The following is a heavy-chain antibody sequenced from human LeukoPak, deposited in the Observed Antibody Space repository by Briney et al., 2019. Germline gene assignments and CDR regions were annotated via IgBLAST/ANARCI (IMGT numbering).Heavy chain of an antibody. CDR3: ARSITIRSRGMDV. CDR1: GFTFSSYW. CDR2: IKQDGSEK. V-gene: IGHV3-7*01. Sequence: SGGSLRLSCAASGFTFSSYWMSWVRQAPGKGLEWVANIKQDGSEKYYVDSVKGRFTISRDNAKNSLYLQMNSLRAEDTAVYYCARSITIRSRGMDVWGQGTTVTVSS. J-gene: IGHJ6*02. D-gene: IGHD3-10*01.